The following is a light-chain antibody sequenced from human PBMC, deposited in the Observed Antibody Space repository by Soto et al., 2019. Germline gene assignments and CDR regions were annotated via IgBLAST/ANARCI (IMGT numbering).Light chain of an antibody. J-gene: IGKJ1*01. V-gene: IGKV1-5*03. CDR2: KAS. CDR1: QTISSW. CDR3: QHYNSYSEA. Sequence: DIQMTQSPSTLSGSVGDRVTITCRASQTISSWLAWYQQKPGKAPKLLIYKASTLKSGVPSRFSGSGSGTEFTLTITSLQPDDSAPYYCQHYNSYSEAFGQGTKVDI.